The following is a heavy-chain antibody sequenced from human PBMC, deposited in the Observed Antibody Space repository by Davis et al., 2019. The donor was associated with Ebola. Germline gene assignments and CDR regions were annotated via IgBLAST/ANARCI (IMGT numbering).Heavy chain of an antibody. J-gene: IGHJ6*02. D-gene: IGHD2-15*01. V-gene: IGHV1-2*04. CDR3: AREGGGNPYYYYGMDV. Sequence: ASVKVSCKASGYTFTGYYMHWVRQAPGQGLEWMGWINPNSGGTNYAQKFQGWVTMTRDTSISTAYMELSRLRSDDTAVYYCAREGGGNPYYYYGMDVWGQGTTVTVSS. CDR1: GYTFTGYY. CDR2: INPNSGGT.